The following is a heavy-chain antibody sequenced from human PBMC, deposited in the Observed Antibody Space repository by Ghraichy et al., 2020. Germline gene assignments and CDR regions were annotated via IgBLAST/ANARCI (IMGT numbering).Heavy chain of an antibody. Sequence: GGSLRLSCAAYGFTFSSYAMSWVRQAPGKGLEWFSAISGSGGSTYYADSVKGRFTLSRDNSKNTLYLQMNSPRAEDTAVYYCAKERGWIQEATDYWGQGNLVTVSS. CDR2: ISGSGGST. CDR1: GFTFSSYA. J-gene: IGHJ4*02. D-gene: IGHD5-18*01. CDR3: AKERGWIQEATDY. V-gene: IGHV3-23*01.